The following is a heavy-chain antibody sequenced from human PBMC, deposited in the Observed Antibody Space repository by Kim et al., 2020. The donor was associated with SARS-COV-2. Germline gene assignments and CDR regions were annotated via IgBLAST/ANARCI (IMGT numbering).Heavy chain of an antibody. CDR1: GGSISSSNW. CDR3: ARDVAAAPPRDYYYGMDV. CDR2: IYHSGST. D-gene: IGHD6-13*01. V-gene: IGHV4-4*02. Sequence: SETLSLTCAVSGGSISSSNWWSWVRQPPGKGLEWIGEIYHSGSTNYNPSLKSRVTISVDKSKNQFSLKLSSVTAADTAVYYCARDVAAAPPRDYYYGMDVWGQGTTVTVSS. J-gene: IGHJ6*02.